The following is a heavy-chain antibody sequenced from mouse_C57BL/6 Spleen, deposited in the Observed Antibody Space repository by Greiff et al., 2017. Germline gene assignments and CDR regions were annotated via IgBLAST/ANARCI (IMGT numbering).Heavy chain of an antibody. J-gene: IGHJ1*03. Sequence: QVQLQQPGAELVKPGASVKLSCKASGYTFTSYWMHWVKQRPGRGLEWIGRIDPTSGGTKYNEKFKSKATLTVDKPSSTAYMQLSSLTSEDSAVYYCARSFYYYGSGFDVWGTGTTVTVSS. D-gene: IGHD1-1*01. CDR2: IDPTSGGT. CDR3: ARSFYYYGSGFDV. V-gene: IGHV1-72*01. CDR1: GYTFTSYW.